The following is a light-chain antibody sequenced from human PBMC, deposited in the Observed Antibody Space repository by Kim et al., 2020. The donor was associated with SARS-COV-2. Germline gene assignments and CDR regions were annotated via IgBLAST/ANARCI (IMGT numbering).Light chain of an antibody. CDR3: QTWGTGIVV. Sequence: SVKLTCTLSGGHSSYAIAWHQQQPEKGPRYLMKLSSDGSHTKGDGIPDRFSGSSSGSERYLTISSLQSEDEADYYCQTWGTGIVVFGGGTQLTVL. CDR1: GGHSSYA. CDR2: LSSDGSH. V-gene: IGLV4-69*01. J-gene: IGLJ2*01.